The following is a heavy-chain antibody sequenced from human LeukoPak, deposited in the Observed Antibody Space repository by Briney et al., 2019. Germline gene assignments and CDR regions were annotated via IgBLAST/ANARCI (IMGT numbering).Heavy chain of an antibody. CDR2: ISAYNGKT. D-gene: IGHD1-26*01. CDR3: ARGGALTSFDS. V-gene: IGHV1-18*01. J-gene: IGHJ4*02. Sequence: ASVTVSCKASGFSFSTYRFSWVRQPPGQGLEWMGCISAYNGKTNYPQKFQDRVTMTTDTSTTTIYMDLRSLRSDDTAVYFCARGGALTSFDSWGQGTLITVSS. CDR1: GFSFSTYR.